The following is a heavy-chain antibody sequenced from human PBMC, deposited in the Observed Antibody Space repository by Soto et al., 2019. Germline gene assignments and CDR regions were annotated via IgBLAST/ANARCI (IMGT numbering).Heavy chain of an antibody. CDR1: GGSMISASYS. Sequence: PSGTLSHTCAVSGGSMISASYSWSWIRQSQGRGLEWIGHIYSSGSTYYNPSLKSRVSISVDTSNNQFSLKLTSLTAADTAVYFCVRENAGLIERWFDPRGQG. CDR3: VRENAGLIERWFDP. J-gene: IGHJ5*02. V-gene: IGHV4-31*11. D-gene: IGHD2-15*01. CDR2: IYSSGST.